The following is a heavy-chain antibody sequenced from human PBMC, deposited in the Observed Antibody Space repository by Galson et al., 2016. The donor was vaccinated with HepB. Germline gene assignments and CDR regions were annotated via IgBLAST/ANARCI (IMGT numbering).Heavy chain of an antibody. J-gene: IGHJ4*02. Sequence: CAISGDSVSSRTASWNWIRQSPSRGLEWLGRTYYRSKWYNEYATSVGGRININPDTTENHFSLHLNSETPEDTAIYYCARAWTSGPSTRHTDHFDYWGQGTLVTVSS. CDR2: TYYRSKWYN. V-gene: IGHV6-1*01. CDR3: ARAWTSGPSTRHTDHFDY. D-gene: IGHD3-10*01. CDR1: GDSVSSRTAS.